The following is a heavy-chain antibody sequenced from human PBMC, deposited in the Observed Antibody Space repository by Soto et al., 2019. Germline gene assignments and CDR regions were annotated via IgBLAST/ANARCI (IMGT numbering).Heavy chain of an antibody. D-gene: IGHD6-6*01. V-gene: IGHV4-39*01. Sequence: PSETLSLTCIVSGGSISSSSYYWGWIRQPPGKGLEWIGSIYYSGSTYYNPSLKSRVTISVDTSKNQFSLKLSSVTAADTAVFYCHRHRARNWFDPWGQGNLVTVSS. CDR1: GGSISSSSYY. CDR2: IYYSGST. J-gene: IGHJ5*02. CDR3: HRHRARNWFDP.